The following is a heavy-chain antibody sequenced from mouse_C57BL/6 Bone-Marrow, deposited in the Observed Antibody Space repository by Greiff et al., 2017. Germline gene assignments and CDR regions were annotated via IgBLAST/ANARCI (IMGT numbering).Heavy chain of an antibody. J-gene: IGHJ2*01. CDR1: GFTFSDYG. CDR3: AREGYDGNCDY. D-gene: IGHD2-14*01. Sequence: DVMLVESGGGLVKPGGSLKLSCAASGFTFSDYGMHWVRQAPEKGLEWVAYISSGSSTIYYADTVKGRFTISRDNAKNTLFLQMTSLRSEDTAMYYCAREGYDGNCDYWGQGTTLTVSS. V-gene: IGHV5-17*01. CDR2: ISSGSSTI.